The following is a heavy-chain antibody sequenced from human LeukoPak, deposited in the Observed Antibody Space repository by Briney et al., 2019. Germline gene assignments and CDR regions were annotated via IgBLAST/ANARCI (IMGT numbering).Heavy chain of an antibody. D-gene: IGHD3-22*01. V-gene: IGHV3-9*01. CDR3: AKDIDYDSSAYQYYFDY. CDR2: ISWNSGSI. CDR1: GFTFDDYA. J-gene: IGHJ4*02. Sequence: GGSLRLSCAASGFTFDDYAMHWVRQPPGKGLEWASGISWNSGSIGYADSVKGRFTISRDNAKNSLYLQMNSLRTEDTALYYCAKDIDYDSSAYQYYFDYWGQGTLVTVSS.